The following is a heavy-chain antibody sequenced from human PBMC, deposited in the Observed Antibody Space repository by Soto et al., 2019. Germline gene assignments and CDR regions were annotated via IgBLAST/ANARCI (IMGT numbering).Heavy chain of an antibody. J-gene: IGHJ4*02. CDR3: AKVLSGKKSGYGGVFDY. D-gene: IGHD5-12*01. Sequence: GGSLRLSCAASGFTFSSYAMSWVRQAPGKGLEWVSAISGSGGSTYYADSVKGRFTISRDNSKNTLYLQMNSLRAEDTAVYYCAKVLSGKKSGYGGVFDYWGQGTLVTVSS. V-gene: IGHV3-23*01. CDR1: GFTFSSYA. CDR2: ISGSGGST.